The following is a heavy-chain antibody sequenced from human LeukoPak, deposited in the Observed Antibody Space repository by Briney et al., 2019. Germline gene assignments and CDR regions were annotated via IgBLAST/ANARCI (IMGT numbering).Heavy chain of an antibody. J-gene: IGHJ5*01. Sequence: SETLSLTCTVSGYSISSGYYWGWIRPPPGKGLEWIGCIYDRGPAYYNPSLKSRFTISVDRPKNQFFLNVTSLTAADTAVYYCARPRQASGLFNSWGQGTLVVVSS. V-gene: IGHV4-38-2*02. CDR3: ARPRQASGLFNS. CDR1: GYSISSGYY. CDR2: IYDRGPA. D-gene: IGHD3-10*01.